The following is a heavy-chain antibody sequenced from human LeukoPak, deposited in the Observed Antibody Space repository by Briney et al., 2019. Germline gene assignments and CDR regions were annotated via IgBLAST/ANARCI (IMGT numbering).Heavy chain of an antibody. V-gene: IGHV3-66*01. J-gene: IGHJ4*02. Sequence: PGGSLRLSCAASGFTVSSYYMSWVRQAPGKGLDWVSVIYSGGSEYYADSVKGRFTISRDNSKNTLYLQINSLRAEDTAVYYCARDLGRGYSNYWGQGTLVTVSS. CDR3: ARDLGRGYSNY. CDR1: GFTVSSYY. D-gene: IGHD3-16*01. CDR2: IYSGGSE.